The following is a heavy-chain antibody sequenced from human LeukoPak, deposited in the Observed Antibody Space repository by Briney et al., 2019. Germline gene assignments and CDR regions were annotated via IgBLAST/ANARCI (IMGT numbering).Heavy chain of an antibody. Sequence: GGSLRLSRAASGFTFSNAWMSWVRQAPGKGLEWVGRIKSKTDGGTTDYAAPVKGRFTISRDDSKNTLYLQMNSLKTEDTAVYYCTTPYYYGSGSYSSYYFDYWGQGTLVTVSS. CDR2: IKSKTDGGTT. J-gene: IGHJ4*02. CDR3: TTPYYYGSGSYSSYYFDY. CDR1: GFTFSNAW. V-gene: IGHV3-15*01. D-gene: IGHD3-10*01.